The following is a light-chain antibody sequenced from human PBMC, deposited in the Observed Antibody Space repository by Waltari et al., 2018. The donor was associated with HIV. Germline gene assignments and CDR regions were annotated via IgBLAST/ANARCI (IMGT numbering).Light chain of an antibody. CDR2: GAS. V-gene: IGKV3-20*01. J-gene: IGKJ2*01. CDR1: QSVSSKY. CDR3: QLYVDLPTYT. Sequence: IVLTQSPGTLSLSPGERATLSCRASQSVSSKYLAWYQQKPGRAPRLLSYGASSRATGIPDRFTGSGSGTDFTLTISSLEPEDFAVYYCQLYVDLPTYTCGQGTKLEI.